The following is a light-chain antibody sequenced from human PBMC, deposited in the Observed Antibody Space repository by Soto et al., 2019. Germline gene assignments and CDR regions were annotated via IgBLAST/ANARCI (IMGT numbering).Light chain of an antibody. V-gene: IGKV3-20*01. J-gene: IGKJ1*01. CDR2: GTS. CDR1: QTISSNY. Sequence: EIVLTQSPGTLSVSPGERATLSCRASQTISSNYLAWYQQKPGQAPSLLIYGTSSRATGIPDRFSGSGSGIDFILTISRLEPEDSTKYYCQQYGSWTFGQGTKVEIK. CDR3: QQYGSWT.